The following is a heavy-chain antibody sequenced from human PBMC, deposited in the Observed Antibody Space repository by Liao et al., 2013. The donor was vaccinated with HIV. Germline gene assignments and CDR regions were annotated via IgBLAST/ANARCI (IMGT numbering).Heavy chain of an antibody. CDR2: INHSGST. J-gene: IGHJ6*03. CDR3: ARGQSSSQAGGYYNMDV. CDR1: GGSFSGYY. D-gene: IGHD6-13*01. V-gene: IGHV4-34*01. Sequence: QLQLQESGPGLLKPSETLSLTCAVYGGSFSGYYWSWIRQPPGKGLEWIGEINHSGSTNYNPSLKSRVTISVDTSKNQFSLKLSSVTAADTAVYYCARGQSSSQAGGYYNMDVWGKGTPVVVSS.